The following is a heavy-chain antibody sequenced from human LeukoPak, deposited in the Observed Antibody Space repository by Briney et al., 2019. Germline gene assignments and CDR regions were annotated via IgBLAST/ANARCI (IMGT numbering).Heavy chain of an antibody. J-gene: IGHJ4*02. CDR3: ARDRAIFGVVDRTPFDY. V-gene: IGHV1-69*04. Sequence: SVKVSCKASGGTFSSYTISWVRQAPGQGLEWMGRIIPILGIANYVQKFQGRVTITADKSTSTAYMELSSLRSEGTAVYYCARDRAIFGVVDRTPFDYWGQGTLVTVSS. D-gene: IGHD3-3*01. CDR2: IIPILGIA. CDR1: GGTFSSYT.